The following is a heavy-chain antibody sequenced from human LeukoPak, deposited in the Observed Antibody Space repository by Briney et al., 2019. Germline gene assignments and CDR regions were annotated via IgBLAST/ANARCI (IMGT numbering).Heavy chain of an antibody. CDR3: AKVAGYSSGWSRSDY. CDR1: GFTFSDYY. V-gene: IGHV3-11*01. J-gene: IGHJ4*02. CDR2: ISSSGSTI. D-gene: IGHD6-19*01. Sequence: GGSLRLSCAASGFTFSDYYMSRIRQAPGKGLEWVSYISSSGSTIYYADSVKGRFTISRDNSKNTLYLQMNSLRAEDTAVYYCAKVAGYSSGWSRSDYWGQGTLVTVSS.